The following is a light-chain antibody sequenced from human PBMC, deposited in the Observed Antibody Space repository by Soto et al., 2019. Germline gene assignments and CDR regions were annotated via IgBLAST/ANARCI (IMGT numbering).Light chain of an antibody. J-gene: IGLJ2*01. V-gene: IGLV2-14*01. CDR2: DVS. CDR1: SSDVGGYNY. Sequence: QSALTQPASVSGSPGQSITISCTGTSSDVGGYNYVSWYQQHPGKAPKVMIYDVSNRPSGVSNRFSGSKSGNTASLTISGLQAEDEADYYCSSYRSSSIVVFGGGTQLTVL. CDR3: SSYRSSSIVV.